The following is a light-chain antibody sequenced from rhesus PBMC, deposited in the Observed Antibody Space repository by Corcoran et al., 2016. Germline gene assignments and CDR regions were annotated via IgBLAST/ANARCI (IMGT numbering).Light chain of an antibody. Sequence: DIQMTQSPSSLSASVGDKVTITCRASQDIRRWLAWYQQKPGRAPKLLIYKASNLQSGVPSRFSGSGSGTDFTLTIRSLQPEDFASYYCLQYDKRPFTFGPGTKLEIK. V-gene: IGKV1-21*01. J-gene: IGKJ3*01. CDR1: QDIRRW. CDR3: LQYDKRPFT. CDR2: KAS.